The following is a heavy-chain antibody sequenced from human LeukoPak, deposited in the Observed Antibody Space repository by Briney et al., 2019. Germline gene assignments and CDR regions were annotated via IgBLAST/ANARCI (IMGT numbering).Heavy chain of an antibody. V-gene: IGHV4-39*07. D-gene: IGHD1-1*01. CDR3: AREDQLGTNQDPTRFDY. Sequence: PSETLSLTCTVSGGSISSYYWGWIRQPPGKGLEWIGSIYYSGSTYYNPSLKSRVTISVDTSKNQFSLKLSSVTAADTAVYYCAREDQLGTNQDPTRFDYWGQGTLVTVSS. J-gene: IGHJ4*02. CDR1: GGSISSYY. CDR2: IYYSGST.